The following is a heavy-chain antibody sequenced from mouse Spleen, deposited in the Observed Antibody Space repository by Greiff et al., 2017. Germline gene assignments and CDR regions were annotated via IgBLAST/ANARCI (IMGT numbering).Heavy chain of an antibody. Sequence: EVKLVESGGGLVKLGGSLKLSCAASGFTFSSYAMSWVRQTPEKRLEWVATISSGGGNTYYPDSVKGRFTISRDNAKNTLYLQMSSLKSEDTAMYYCARWGTERAMDYWGQGTSVTVSS. J-gene: IGHJ4*01. CDR3: ARWGTERAMDY. CDR2: ISSGGGNT. V-gene: IGHV5-9*04. D-gene: IGHD2-14*01. CDR1: GFTFSSYA.